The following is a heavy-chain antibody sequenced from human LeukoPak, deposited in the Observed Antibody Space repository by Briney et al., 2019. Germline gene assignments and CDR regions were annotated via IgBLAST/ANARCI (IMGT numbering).Heavy chain of an antibody. J-gene: IGHJ3*02. CDR2: IYHSGRT. CDR3: ARGLTIWFGESDDAFDI. D-gene: IGHD3-10*01. Sequence: SETLSLTSAVYGGSFSGYYWGCVRQPPRKGLECGGEIYHSGRTNYNPSLTSLVTTSVYTSKNQFSLKLSSVTAANTAVYYCARGLTIWFGESDDAFDIWGQGTMVTVSS. CDR1: GGSFSGYY. V-gene: IGHV4-34*01.